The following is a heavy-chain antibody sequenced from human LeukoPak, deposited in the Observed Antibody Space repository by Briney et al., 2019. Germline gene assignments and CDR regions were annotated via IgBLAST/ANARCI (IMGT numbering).Heavy chain of an antibody. CDR3: ARGQLVRPFDY. J-gene: IGHJ4*02. D-gene: IGHD6-13*01. V-gene: IGHV3-30-3*01. Sequence: PGRSLRLSCAASGFTFSSYAMHWVRQAPGKGLEWVAVISYDGSNKYYADSVKGRFTISRDNSKNTLYLQMNSLRAEDTAVYYCARGQLVRPFDYWGQGTLVTVSS. CDR2: ISYDGSNK. CDR1: GFTFSSYA.